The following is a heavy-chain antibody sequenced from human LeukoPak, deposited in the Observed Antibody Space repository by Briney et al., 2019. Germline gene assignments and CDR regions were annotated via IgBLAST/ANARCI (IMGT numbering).Heavy chain of an antibody. J-gene: IGHJ6*03. CDR3: ANIYSNEYYYYYYMDV. V-gene: IGHV4-39*01. CDR2: IYYSGST. Sequence: PSETLSLTCTVSGGSISSSTYYWGWIRQPPGQGLEWVGSIYYSGSTYYSPSLKSRVTISVDTSKNQFSLKLSSVTAADTAVYYCANIYSNEYYYYYYMDVWGKGTTVTVSS. D-gene: IGHD4-11*01. CDR1: GGSISSSTYY.